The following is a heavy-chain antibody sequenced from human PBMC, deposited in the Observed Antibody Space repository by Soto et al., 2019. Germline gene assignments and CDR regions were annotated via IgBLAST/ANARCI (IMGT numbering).Heavy chain of an antibody. J-gene: IGHJ6*01. Sequence: SETLSLTWTVAGGSINSGDSYWSWIRQPPGKGLEWIGYIYYSGSTYSTPSLKSRLTISVDTSKNQLSLKLRSVTAADTAVYYCARDKVRGVISPYYFYGMDVWGQGTTVTVSS. CDR2: IYYSGST. CDR1: GGSINSGDSY. CDR3: ARDKVRGVISPYYFYGMDV. D-gene: IGHD3-10*01. V-gene: IGHV4-30-4*01.